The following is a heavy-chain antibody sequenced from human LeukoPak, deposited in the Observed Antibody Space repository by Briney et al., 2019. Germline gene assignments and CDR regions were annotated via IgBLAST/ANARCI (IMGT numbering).Heavy chain of an antibody. J-gene: IGHJ4*02. CDR3: ARATPVGGVRFDY. CDR1: GVSISSYY. CDR2: IYTTGDT. Sequence: LETLSLTCTVSGVSISSYYWSWIRQPPGKGLEWIGSIYTTGDTRYNPSLKSRVTISVDTSKNQFSLKLSSVTAADTAVYYCARATPVGGVRFDYWGQGTLVTVSS. D-gene: IGHD3-16*01. V-gene: IGHV4-4*09.